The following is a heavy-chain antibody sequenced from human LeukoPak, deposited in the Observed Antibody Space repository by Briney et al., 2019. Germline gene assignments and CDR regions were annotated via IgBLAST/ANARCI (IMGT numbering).Heavy chain of an antibody. V-gene: IGHV4-34*01. CDR1: GGSFSGYY. CDR3: ASTRLRYYMDV. CDR2: INHSGST. Sequence: SETLSLTCAVYGGSFSGYYWSWIRQPPGKGLEWIGEINHSGSTNYNPSLKSRVTISVDTSKNQFSLKLSSVTAADTAVYYCASTRLRYYMDVWGKGTTVTVSS. J-gene: IGHJ6*03.